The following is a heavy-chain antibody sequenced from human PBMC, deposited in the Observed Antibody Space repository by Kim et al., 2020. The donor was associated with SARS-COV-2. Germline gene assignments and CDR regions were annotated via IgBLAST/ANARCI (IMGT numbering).Heavy chain of an antibody. Sequence: VRSRFTITRDKSKNTLYLQRNSLRAEDTAVYYCARDRATVTTLGNWFDPWGQGTLVTVSS. CDR3: ARDRATVTTLGNWFDP. D-gene: IGHD4-17*01. V-gene: IGHV3-30*07. J-gene: IGHJ5*02.